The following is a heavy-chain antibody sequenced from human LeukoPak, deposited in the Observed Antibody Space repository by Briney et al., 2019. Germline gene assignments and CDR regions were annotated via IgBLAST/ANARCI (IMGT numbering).Heavy chain of an antibody. V-gene: IGHV4-61*02. J-gene: IGHJ5*02. CDR3: AGDQTVTTSLGWFDP. Sequence: SETLSLTCTVSAGSISGGIYYWSWIRQPAGKGLEWIGRIYASGSTNYNPSLKSRFTISVDTSKNPFSLKLTSVTAADTAVYYCAGDQTVTTSLGWFDPWGQGTLVTVSS. CDR1: AGSISGGIYY. D-gene: IGHD4-17*01. CDR2: IYASGST.